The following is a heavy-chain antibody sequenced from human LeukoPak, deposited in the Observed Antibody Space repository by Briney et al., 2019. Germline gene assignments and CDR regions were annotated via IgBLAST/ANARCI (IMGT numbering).Heavy chain of an antibody. CDR2: INHSGST. CDR1: GGSFSGYY. Sequence: PSETLSLTCAVYGGSFSGYYWSWIRQPPRKGLEWIGEINHSGSTNYNPSLKSRVTISVDTSKNQFSLKLSSVTAADTAVYYCARGLPSVRGVINKTPYYFDYWGQGTLVTVSS. J-gene: IGHJ4*02. D-gene: IGHD3-10*01. V-gene: IGHV4-34*01. CDR3: ARGLPSVRGVINKTPYYFDY.